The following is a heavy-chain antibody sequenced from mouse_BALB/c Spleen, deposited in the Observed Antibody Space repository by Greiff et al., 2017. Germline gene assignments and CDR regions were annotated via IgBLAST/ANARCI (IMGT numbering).Heavy chain of an antibody. D-gene: IGHD1-1*01. CDR3: TRGIDYYGSSSFDY. Sequence: EVMLVESGGGLVKPGGSLKLSCAASGFTFSSYTMSWVRQTPEKRLEWVATISSGGSYTYYPDSVKGRFTISRDNAKNTLYLQMSSLKSEDTAMYYCTRGIDYYGSSSFDYWGQGTTLTVSS. J-gene: IGHJ2*01. V-gene: IGHV5-6-4*01. CDR1: GFTFSSYT. CDR2: ISSGGSYT.